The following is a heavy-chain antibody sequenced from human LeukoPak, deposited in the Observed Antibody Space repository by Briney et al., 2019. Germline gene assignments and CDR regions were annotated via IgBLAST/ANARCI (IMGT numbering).Heavy chain of an antibody. CDR1: GYTFTSYG. Sequence: ASVKVSCKASGYTFTSYGISWVRQAPGQGLEWMAWISAYNGNTNYAQKLQGRVTMTTDTSTSTAYMELRSLRSDDTAVYYCARAEGSGSTYYYYYMDVWGKGTTVTISS. D-gene: IGHD3-10*01. J-gene: IGHJ6*03. V-gene: IGHV1-18*01. CDR2: ISAYNGNT. CDR3: ARAEGSGSTYYYYYMDV.